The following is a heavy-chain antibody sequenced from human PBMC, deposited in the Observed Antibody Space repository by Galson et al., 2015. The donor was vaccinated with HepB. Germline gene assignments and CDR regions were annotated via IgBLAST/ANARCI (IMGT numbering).Heavy chain of an antibody. J-gene: IGHJ4*02. Sequence: SCKASGYTFTSYGISWVRQAPGQGLEWMGWISAYNGNTNYAQKLQGRVTMTTDTSTSTAYMELRSLRSDDTAVYYCAREARPLYGDYGGSIDYWGQGTLVTVSS. CDR3: AREARPLYGDYGGSIDY. D-gene: IGHD4-17*01. CDR1: GYTFTSYG. V-gene: IGHV1-18*01. CDR2: ISAYNGNT.